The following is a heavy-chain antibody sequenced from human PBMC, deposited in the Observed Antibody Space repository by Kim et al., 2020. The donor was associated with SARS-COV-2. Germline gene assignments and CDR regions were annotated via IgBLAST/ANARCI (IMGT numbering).Heavy chain of an antibody. J-gene: IGHJ5*02. D-gene: IGHD5-12*01. CDR1: GYTFTNYA. CDR2: ISAYNGNT. CDR3: ARERGRIVPTPYNWFDP. Sequence: ASVKVSCKASGYTFTNYAISWVRQAPGQGLEWMGWISAYNGNTNFAQKFQGRLTMTTDISTSTAYMELRSLRSDDTAVYYCARERGRIVPTPYNWFDPWGQGTLVTVSS. V-gene: IGHV1-18*01.